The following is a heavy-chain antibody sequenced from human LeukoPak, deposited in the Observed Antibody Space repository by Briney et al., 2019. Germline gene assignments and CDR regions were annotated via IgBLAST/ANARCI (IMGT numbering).Heavy chain of an antibody. V-gene: IGHV1-2*02. D-gene: IGHD1-14*01. J-gene: IGHJ4*02. CDR1: GYTFTDYY. CDR3: AREAATEPSFDY. Sequence: ASVKVSCKASGYTFTDYYLHWVRQAPGQGLEWMGWINPNSGGTNYAQKFQGRVTMTRDTSISTAYMELSRLRSDDTAVYYCAREAATEPSFDYWGQGTLVTVSS. CDR2: INPNSGGT.